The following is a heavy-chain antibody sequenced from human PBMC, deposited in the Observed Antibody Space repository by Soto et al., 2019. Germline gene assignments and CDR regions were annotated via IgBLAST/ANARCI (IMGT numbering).Heavy chain of an antibody. Sequence: QVQLVESGGGLVKPGGSLRLSCAASGFTFSDYYMSWIRQAPGKGLEWVSYISSSGRTIYYADSVKGRFTITRDNAKNSLYLQMNSLRAAVSSVYYCARWRQVLPYDYWGQGTLVTVSS. V-gene: IGHV3-11*01. J-gene: IGHJ4*02. CDR3: ARWRQVLPYDY. CDR1: GFTFSDYY. CDR2: ISSSGRTI.